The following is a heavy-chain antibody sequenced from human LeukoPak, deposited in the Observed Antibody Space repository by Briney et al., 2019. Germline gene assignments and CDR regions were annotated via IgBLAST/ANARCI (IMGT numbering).Heavy chain of an antibody. CDR3: AKVKEGALGAFDI. J-gene: IGHJ3*02. CDR1: GFTVSGNY. CDR2: TYGDGST. Sequence: GGSLRLSCAASGFTVSGNYMTWVRQAPGKGLEWVSVTYGDGSTSYADSVKDRFTISRDISKNTFFLQMNNLRAEDTAVYYCAKVKEGALGAFDIWGQGTMVTVSS. V-gene: IGHV3-66*01.